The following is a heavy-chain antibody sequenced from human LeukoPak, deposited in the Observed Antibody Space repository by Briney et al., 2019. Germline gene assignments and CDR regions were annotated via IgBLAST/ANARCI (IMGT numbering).Heavy chain of an antibody. J-gene: IGHJ4*02. Sequence: GESLKISCKGSGYSFTSYWIGWVRQMPGKGLEWMGIIYPGDSDTRYSPSFQGQVTISADKSIGTAYLQWSSLKASDTAMYYCARLADIVVVPAAISFDYWGQGTLVTVSS. CDR1: GYSFTSYW. CDR3: ARLADIVVVPAAISFDY. V-gene: IGHV5-51*01. CDR2: IYPGDSDT. D-gene: IGHD2-2*01.